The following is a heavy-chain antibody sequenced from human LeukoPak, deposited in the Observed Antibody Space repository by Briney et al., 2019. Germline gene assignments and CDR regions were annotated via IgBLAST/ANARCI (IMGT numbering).Heavy chain of an antibody. D-gene: IGHD7-27*01. V-gene: IGHV3-20*04. CDR3: ASRTWGISTFDI. CDR2: INWNGGST. CDR1: GFIFDNCG. Sequence: GGSLRLSCAASGFIFDNCGMNWVRQAPGKGLEWVSGINWNGGSTAYADSVKGRFTISRDNAKNSLFLQMNSLRAEDTALYYCASRTWGISTFDIWGQGTMVTVSS. J-gene: IGHJ3*02.